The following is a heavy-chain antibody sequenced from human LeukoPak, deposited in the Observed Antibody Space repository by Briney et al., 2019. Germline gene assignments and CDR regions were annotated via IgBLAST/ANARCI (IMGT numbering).Heavy chain of an antibody. CDR2: ISSSSSYI. J-gene: IGHJ4*02. CDR3: ARHLSGVTGYTYGRGIDY. CDR1: GFTFSSYS. D-gene: IGHD5-18*01. V-gene: IGHV3-21*01. Sequence: PGGSLRLSCAASGFTFSSYSMNWVRQAPGKGLEWVSSISSSSSYIYYADSVKGRFTISRDNAKNSLYLQMNSLRAEDTAVYYCARHLSGVTGYTYGRGIDYWGQGTLVTVSS.